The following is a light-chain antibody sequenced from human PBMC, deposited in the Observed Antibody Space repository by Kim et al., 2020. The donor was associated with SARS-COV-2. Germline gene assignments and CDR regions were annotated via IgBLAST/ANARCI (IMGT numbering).Light chain of an antibody. CDR3: GTWDSSLSAWV. CDR2: VNT. CDR1: SANIGIHY. J-gene: IGLJ3*02. Sequence: GQTVTISCSGSSANIGIHYVSWYQQLPGTAPKLLIYVNTNRPSGIPDRFSGSNSGTSATLVITGLQTGDEADYYCGTWDSSLSAWVFGGGTKLTVL. V-gene: IGLV1-51*01.